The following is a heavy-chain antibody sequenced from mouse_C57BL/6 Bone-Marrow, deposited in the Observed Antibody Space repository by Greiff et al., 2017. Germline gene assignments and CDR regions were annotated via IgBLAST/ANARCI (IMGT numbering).Heavy chain of an antibody. D-gene: IGHD2-3*01. V-gene: IGHV1-49*01. CDR3: ARDDGYYVGAMDY. J-gene: IGHJ4*01. Sequence: QVQLQQSGAELVRPGSSVTLSCKDSYFAFMASAMHWVKQRPGHGLEWIGSFTMYRDATEYSETFKGKATLTANTSSSTAYMELRSLTYEASAVYYCARDDGYYVGAMDYWGQGTSVTVSS. CDR2: FTMYRDAT. CDR1: YFAFMASA.